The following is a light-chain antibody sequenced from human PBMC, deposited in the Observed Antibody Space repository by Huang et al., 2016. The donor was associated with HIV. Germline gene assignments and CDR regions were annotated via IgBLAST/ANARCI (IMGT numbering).Light chain of an antibody. V-gene: IGKV1-16*01. CDR3: QQYISFPIT. CDR1: QDISNA. J-gene: IGKJ5*01. Sequence: DVQMTQSPSSLSASVGDRVTITCRASQDISNALAWFKQKPGKAPKSLIFGISKLQGGVPSRFSGSGSGTDFTLTINSLQPEDFATYYCQQYISFPITFGQGTRLDIK. CDR2: GIS.